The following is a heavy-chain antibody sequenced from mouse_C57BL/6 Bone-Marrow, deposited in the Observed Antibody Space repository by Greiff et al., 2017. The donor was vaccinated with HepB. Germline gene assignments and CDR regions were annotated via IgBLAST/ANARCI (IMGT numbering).Heavy chain of an antibody. D-gene: IGHD1-1*01. J-gene: IGHJ2*01. V-gene: IGHV1-64*01. CDR2: IHPNSGST. Sequence: QVHVKQPGAELVKPGASVKLSCKASGYTFTSYWLHWVKQRPGQGLEWIGMIHPNSGSTNYNEKFKSKATLTVDKSSSTAYMQLSSLTSEDSAVYYCARFFPPHYYGSSYDDYWGQGTTLTVSS. CDR3: ARFFPPHYYGSSYDDY. CDR1: GYTFTSYW.